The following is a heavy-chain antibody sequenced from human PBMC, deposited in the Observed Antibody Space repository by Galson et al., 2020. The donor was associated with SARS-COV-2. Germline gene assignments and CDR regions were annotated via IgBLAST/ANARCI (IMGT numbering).Heavy chain of an antibody. CDR3: VRHSSGDY. Sequence: GESLKISCAASGFYFSDYWMHWVRQAPGKGLVWVSRINTYGNSTNYADSVRGRFTVSRDNAKNMLYLQMNSLRAEDTAVYYCVRHSSGDYWGQGTLVAVSS. V-gene: IGHV3-74*01. D-gene: IGHD3-22*01. J-gene: IGHJ4*02. CDR2: INTYGNST. CDR1: GFYFSDYW.